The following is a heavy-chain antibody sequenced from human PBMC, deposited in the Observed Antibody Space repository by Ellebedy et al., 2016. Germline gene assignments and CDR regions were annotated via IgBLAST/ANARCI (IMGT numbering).Heavy chain of an antibody. D-gene: IGHD3-10*01. CDR2: IYYSGST. CDR3: ARDRGAFDI. J-gene: IGHJ3*02. CDR1: GGSISSYY. Sequence: SETLSLTXTVSGGSISSYYWSWIRQPPGKGLEWIGYIYYSGSTNYNPSLKSRVTISVDTSKNQFSLKLSSVTAADTAVYYCARDRGAFDIWGQGTMVTVSS. V-gene: IGHV4-59*13.